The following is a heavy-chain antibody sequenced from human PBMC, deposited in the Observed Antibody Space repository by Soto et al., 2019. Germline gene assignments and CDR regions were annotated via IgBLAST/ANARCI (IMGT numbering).Heavy chain of an antibody. J-gene: IGHJ6*02. CDR3: ARHRYYYDSSGQLYGMDV. CDR1: GFRFNSYL. CDR2: IDPSDSYT. D-gene: IGHD3-22*01. Sequence: ASLKISCKGSGFRFNSYLVSWVRQMPGKGLEWMGRIDPSDSYTNYSPSFQGHVTISADKSISTAYLQWSSLKASDTAMYYCARHRYYYDSSGQLYGMDVWGQGTTVTASS. V-gene: IGHV5-10-1*01.